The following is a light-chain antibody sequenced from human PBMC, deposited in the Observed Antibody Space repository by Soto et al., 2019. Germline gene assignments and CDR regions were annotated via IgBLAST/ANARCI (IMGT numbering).Light chain of an antibody. CDR3: GTWDTSLGAVV. Sequence: QSVLTQPPSVSAAPGQKVTISCSGSSSNIGNNYVSWYQQLSGTAPKLHIYDNNNRPSGIPDRFSGSKSGTSATLGITGLQTGDEADYDCGTWDTSLGAVVFGGGTKLTVL. V-gene: IGLV1-51*01. CDR1: SSNIGNNY. CDR2: DNN. J-gene: IGLJ3*02.